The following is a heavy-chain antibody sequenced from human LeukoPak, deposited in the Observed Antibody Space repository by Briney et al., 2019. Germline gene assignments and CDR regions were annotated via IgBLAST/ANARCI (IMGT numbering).Heavy chain of an antibody. D-gene: IGHD3-9*01. CDR3: ARRFYDILTGYYFDY. CDR2: IYPGDSDT. Sequence: GGALKISCKGSGYSFTSYWIGRVRQVPGKGLEGRGNIYPGDSDTRYSPSFQGQVTTSADKSISTAYLQWSSLKASDTAMYYCARRFYDILTGYYFDYWGQGTLVTVSS. CDR1: GYSFTSYW. J-gene: IGHJ4*02. V-gene: IGHV5-51*01.